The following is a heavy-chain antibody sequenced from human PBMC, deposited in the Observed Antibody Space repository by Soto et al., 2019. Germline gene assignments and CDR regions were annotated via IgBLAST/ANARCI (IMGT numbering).Heavy chain of an antibody. J-gene: IGHJ6*02. D-gene: IGHD5-18*01. CDR2: IWYDGSNK. Sequence: GGSLRLSXAASGFTFSSYGMHWVRQAPGKGLEWVAVIWYDGSNKYYADSVKGRFTISRDNSKNTLYLQMNSLRAEDTAVYYCARDGYPPGTAMVLDYYYYYGMDVWGQGTTVTVSS. V-gene: IGHV3-33*01. CDR1: GFTFSSYG. CDR3: ARDGYPPGTAMVLDYYYYYGMDV.